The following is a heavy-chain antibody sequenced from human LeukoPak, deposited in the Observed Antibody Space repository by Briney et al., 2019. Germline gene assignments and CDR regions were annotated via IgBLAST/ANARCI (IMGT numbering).Heavy chain of an antibody. CDR1: GFTFGDYA. J-gene: IGHJ4*02. Sequence: PGGSLRLSCTATGFTFGDYAMSWVRQAPGKGLEGVGFIRSKAYGGTTEYAAAVKGRFTISRDDSKSIAYLQMNSLKTEDTAVYYCTSLWYCSSTSCSGFDYWGQGTLVTVSS. V-gene: IGHV3-49*04. D-gene: IGHD2-2*01. CDR3: TSLWYCSSTSCSGFDY. CDR2: IRSKAYGGTT.